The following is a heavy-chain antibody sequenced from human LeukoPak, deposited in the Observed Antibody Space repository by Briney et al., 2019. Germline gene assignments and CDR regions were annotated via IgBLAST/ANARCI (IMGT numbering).Heavy chain of an antibody. D-gene: IGHD3-16*02. CDR3: ARHRPPYDYVWGSYRHRGVFDY. V-gene: IGHV4-61*01. CDR2: IYYSGST. Sequence: PSETLSLTCTVSGGSVSDSSYYWSWIRQPPGRGLEWIGYIYYSGSTNYNPSLKSRVTISVDTSKNQFSLKLSSVTAADTAVYYCARHRPPYDYVWGSYRHRGVFDYWGQGTLVTVSS. J-gene: IGHJ4*02. CDR1: GGSVSDSSYY.